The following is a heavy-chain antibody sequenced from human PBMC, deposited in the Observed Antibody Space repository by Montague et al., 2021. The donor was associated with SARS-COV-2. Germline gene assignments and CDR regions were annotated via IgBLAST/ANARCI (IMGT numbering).Heavy chain of an antibody. CDR3: ARHRAYYGSGSPPIIDY. V-gene: IGHV5-10-1*01. D-gene: IGHD3-10*01. CDR1: GYSFTSYW. J-gene: IGHJ4*02. CDR2: IDPSDSYT. Sequence: QSGAEVKKPGESLRISCKGSGYSFTSYWISWVRQMPGKGLEWMGRIDPSDSYTNYSPSFQGHATISADKSISTAYLQWSSLKASDTATYYCARHRAYYGSGSPPIIDYWGQGTLVTVSS.